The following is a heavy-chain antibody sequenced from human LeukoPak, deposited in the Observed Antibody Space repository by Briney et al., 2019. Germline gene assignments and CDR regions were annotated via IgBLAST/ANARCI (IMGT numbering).Heavy chain of an antibody. D-gene: IGHD2-2*01. CDR3: ARDTDIVVVPAARSESYYYGMDV. Sequence: GGSLRLSRAASGFTFSSYWMSWVRQAPGKGLEWVANIKQDGSEKYYVDSVKGRFTISRDNAKNSLYLQMNSLSAEDTAVYYCARDTDIVVVPAARSESYYYGMDVWGQGTAVTVSS. CDR1: GFTFSSYW. J-gene: IGHJ6*02. V-gene: IGHV3-7*01. CDR2: IKQDGSEK.